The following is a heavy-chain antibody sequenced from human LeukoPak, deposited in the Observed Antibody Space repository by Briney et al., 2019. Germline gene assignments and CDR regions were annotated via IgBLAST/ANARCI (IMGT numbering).Heavy chain of an antibody. D-gene: IGHD3-22*01. J-gene: IGHJ4*02. CDR1: GGTFSSYA. Sequence: ASVKVSCKASGGTFSSYAISWVRQAPGQGLEWMGGIIPIFGTANYAQKFQGRVTITADESTSTAYMELSSLRSEDTAVYYCARSTNTYYYDSSGYFDYWGQGTLVTVSS. V-gene: IGHV1-69*13. CDR3: ARSTNTYYYDSSGYFDY. CDR2: IIPIFGTA.